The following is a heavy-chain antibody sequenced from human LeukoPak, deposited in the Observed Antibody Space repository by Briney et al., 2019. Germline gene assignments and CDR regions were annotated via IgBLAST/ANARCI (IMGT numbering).Heavy chain of an antibody. Sequence: GGSLRLSCAASGFTVSSNYMSWVRQAPGKGLEWVSVIYSGGSTYYADSVKGRFTISRDNSKNTLYLRMNSLRAEDTAVYYCARIIAAAGHFDYWGQGTLVTVSS. D-gene: IGHD6-13*01. CDR1: GFTVSSNY. CDR2: IYSGGST. J-gene: IGHJ4*02. V-gene: IGHV3-53*01. CDR3: ARIIAAAGHFDY.